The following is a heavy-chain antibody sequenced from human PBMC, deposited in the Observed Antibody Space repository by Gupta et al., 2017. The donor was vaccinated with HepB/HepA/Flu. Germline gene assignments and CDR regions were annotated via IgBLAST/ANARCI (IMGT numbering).Heavy chain of an antibody. V-gene: IGHV3-30-3*01. Sequence: QVQLVESGGGVVEPGRSLRLSCAASGFTFSSYAMHWVRQAPGKGLEWVAVISYDGSNKYYADSVKGRFTISRDNSKNTLYLQMNSLRAEDTAVYYCARDHHNPLQGGAGFDYWGQGTLVTVSS. D-gene: IGHD1-1*01. CDR3: ARDHHNPLQGGAGFDY. J-gene: IGHJ4*02. CDR2: ISYDGSNK. CDR1: GFTFSSYA.